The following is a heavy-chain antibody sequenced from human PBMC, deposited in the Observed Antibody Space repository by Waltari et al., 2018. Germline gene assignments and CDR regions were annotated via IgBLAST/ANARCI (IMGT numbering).Heavy chain of an antibody. CDR3: AIVVDYYGIDV. CDR1: GGTFSSYA. Sequence: QVQLVQSGAEVKKPWFSVQVSCKASGGTFSSYAISWVRQAPGQGLEGSGRSSPVFGTVKDAHTFQGSVTINADKPTSRACMALSSRGSEGTAVYHWAIVVDYYGIDVWGQGTTVTVSS. V-gene: IGHV1-69*06. J-gene: IGHJ6*02. D-gene: IGHD3-10*01. CDR2: SSPVFGTV.